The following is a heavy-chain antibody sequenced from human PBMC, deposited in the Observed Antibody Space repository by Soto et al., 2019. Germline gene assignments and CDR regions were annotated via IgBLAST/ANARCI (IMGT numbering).Heavy chain of an antibody. J-gene: IGHJ6*01. Sequence: EVQLVESGGGLIQPGGSLRLSCAASGFTVSSDYMIWVRQAPGKGLEWVSVIYSGGSTYYADSVKGRFTISRDNSKITLYLHMNRLGAEDTAVYYCARATSVVRNGMDVWGQGSTVTVSS. V-gene: IGHV3-53*01. CDR3: ARATSVVRNGMDV. CDR1: GFTVSSDY. CDR2: IYSGGST. D-gene: IGHD3-10*01.